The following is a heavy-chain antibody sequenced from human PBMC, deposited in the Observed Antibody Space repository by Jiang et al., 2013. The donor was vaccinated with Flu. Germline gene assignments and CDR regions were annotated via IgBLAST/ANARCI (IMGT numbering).Heavy chain of an antibody. J-gene: IGHJ3*02. CDR1: GYTLTELS. CDR3: ARDVGLVPHDAFDI. V-gene: IGHV1-18*01. CDR2: ISAYNGNT. D-gene: IGHD6-19*01. Sequence: SGAEVKKPGASVKVSCKVSGYTLTELSMHWVRQAPGQGLEWMGWISAYNGNTNYPQKFQGRVTMTTDTPTSTAYMELRSLRSDDTAVYYCARDVGLVPHDAFDIWGQGTMVTVSS.